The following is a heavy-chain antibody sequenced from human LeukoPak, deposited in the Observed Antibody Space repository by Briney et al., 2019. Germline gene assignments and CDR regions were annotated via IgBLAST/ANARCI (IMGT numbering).Heavy chain of an antibody. J-gene: IGHJ4*02. CDR2: IYYSGST. CDR3: ARSYIWFGELFLISDY. D-gene: IGHD3-10*01. Sequence: SETLSLTCTVSGGSISSYYWSWIRQPPGKGLEWIGYIYYSGSTNYNPSLKSRVTISLDTSKNQFSLKLSSVTAADTAVYYCARSYIWFGELFLISDYWGQGTLVTVSS. CDR1: GGSISSYY. V-gene: IGHV4-59*12.